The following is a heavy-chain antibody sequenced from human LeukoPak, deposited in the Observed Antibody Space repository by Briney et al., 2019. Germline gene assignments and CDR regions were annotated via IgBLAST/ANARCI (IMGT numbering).Heavy chain of an antibody. CDR1: GYSISSGYY. V-gene: IGHV4-38-2*02. J-gene: IGHJ4*02. Sequence: SETLSLTCTVSGYSISSGYYWSWIRQPPGKGLEWIGEINHSGSTNYNPSLKSRVTISVDTSKNQFSLKLSSVTAADTAVYYCARGIAAAVPDYWGQGTLVTVSS. CDR3: ARGIAAAVPDY. CDR2: INHSGST. D-gene: IGHD6-13*01.